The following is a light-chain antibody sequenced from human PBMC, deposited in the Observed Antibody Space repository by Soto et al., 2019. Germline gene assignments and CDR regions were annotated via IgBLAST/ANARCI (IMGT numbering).Light chain of an antibody. J-gene: IGKJ4*01. CDR3: RQYKSYSLT. CDR2: KAS. CDR1: ESISSW. V-gene: IGKV1-5*03. Sequence: DIQMTQSPSTLSASVGDRVTITCRASESISSWLAWYQQKPGKAPKLLIYKASSLESGVPSRFSGSGSGTEFTLTISCLQPDDFATYYCRQYKSYSLTFGGGTKVEIK.